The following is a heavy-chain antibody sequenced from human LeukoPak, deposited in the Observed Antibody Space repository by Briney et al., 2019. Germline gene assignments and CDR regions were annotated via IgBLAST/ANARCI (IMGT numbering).Heavy chain of an antibody. CDR3: ARLGYCSGGSCYPEYYFDY. V-gene: IGHV4-59*08. Sequence: SETLSLTCTVSGGSISSYYWSWIRQPPGRRLEWIGYIYYSGSTNYNPSLKSRVTISVDTSKNQFSLKLSSVTAADTAVYYCARLGYCSGGSCYPEYYFDYWGQGTLVTVSS. J-gene: IGHJ4*02. D-gene: IGHD2-15*01. CDR2: IYYSGST. CDR1: GGSISSYY.